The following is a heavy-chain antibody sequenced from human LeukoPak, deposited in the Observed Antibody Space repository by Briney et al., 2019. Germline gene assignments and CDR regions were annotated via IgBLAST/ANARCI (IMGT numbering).Heavy chain of an antibody. D-gene: IGHD5-12*01. CDR1: GFTFSSYS. V-gene: IGHV3-48*04. CDR3: ATDRLGYGGSHGY. J-gene: IGHJ4*02. Sequence: GGSLRLSCAASGFTFSSYSMNWVRQAPGKGLEWISYISSSSSIIYYADSVKGRFTISRDNAKNSLYLQMNSLRAEDTAVYYCATDRLGYGGSHGYWGQGTLVTVSS. CDR2: ISSSSSII.